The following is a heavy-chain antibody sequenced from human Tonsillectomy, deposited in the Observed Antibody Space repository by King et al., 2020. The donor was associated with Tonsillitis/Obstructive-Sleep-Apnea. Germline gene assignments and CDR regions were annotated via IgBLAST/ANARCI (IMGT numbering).Heavy chain of an antibody. D-gene: IGHD1-1*01. CDR1: GFTFSSYS. J-gene: IGHJ6*03. CDR3: AKCRDFPGNYYYSYRDV. Sequence: VQLVESGGGLLQPGGSLRLSCAASGFTFSSYSMSWVRQAPGKGLEWVSTISESGGRTNYAGSVKGRFRISRDNSKNTLYLQMNSLRVEDTAVYYGAKCRDFPGNYYYSYRDVWGKGTTVTVSS. V-gene: IGHV3-23*04. CDR2: ISESGGRT.